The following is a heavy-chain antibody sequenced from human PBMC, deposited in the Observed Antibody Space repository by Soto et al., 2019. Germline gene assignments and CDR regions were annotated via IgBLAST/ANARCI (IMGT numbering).Heavy chain of an antibody. CDR1: GYTFTTYD. CDR3: ARVSPFYDFRSGYKGTFDP. J-gene: IGHJ5*02. CDR2: INPNSGNT. V-gene: IGHV1-8*01. Sequence: ASVKVSCKASGYTFTTYDINWVRQATGQGLEWMGWINPNSGNTGYAQKFQGRVTMTRNTSINTAYMELNSLRAEDTAVYYCARVSPFYDFRSGYKGTFDPWGQGTLVTVSS. D-gene: IGHD3-3*01.